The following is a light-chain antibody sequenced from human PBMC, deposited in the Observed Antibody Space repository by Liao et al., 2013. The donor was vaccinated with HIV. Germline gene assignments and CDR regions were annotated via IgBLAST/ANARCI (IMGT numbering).Light chain of an antibody. Sequence: SFELTQPPSVSVSPGQTASITCSGDELGDKFASWYQHKPGQSPVLIIYQDNKRPPGIPARFTGSKSGNTATLTISGTQASDEADYYCQAWDSSTVVFGGGTKLTVL. CDR3: QAWDSSTVV. CDR1: ELGDKF. J-gene: IGLJ3*02. V-gene: IGLV3-1*01. CDR2: QDN.